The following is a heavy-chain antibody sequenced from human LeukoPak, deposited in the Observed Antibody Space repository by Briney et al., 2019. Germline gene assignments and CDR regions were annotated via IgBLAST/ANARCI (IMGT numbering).Heavy chain of an antibody. CDR1: GGSLSSYF. CDR3: ASSARLTIGYCSSTSCQYFQH. Sequence: PSETLSLTCTVSGGSLSSYFWSWIRQPPGKGLEWMGYIYYSGSTNYNPSLKSRVTISVDTSKNQFSLKLSSVTAADTAVYYCASSARLTIGYCSSTSCQYFQHWGQGTLVTVSS. D-gene: IGHD2-2*01. J-gene: IGHJ1*01. CDR2: IYYSGST. V-gene: IGHV4-59*08.